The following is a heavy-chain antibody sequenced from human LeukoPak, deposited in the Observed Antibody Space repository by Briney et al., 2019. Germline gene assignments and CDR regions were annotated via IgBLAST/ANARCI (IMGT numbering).Heavy chain of an antibody. Sequence: GESLKISCKGSGYSFTSYWIGWVRQMPGKGLEWMGIIYPGDSDTRYSTSFQGQVPISADQSISTAYLQWSSLKASDTAMYCCARMGGGAVAGTSHYYYYGMDVWGNGTTVTVSS. CDR3: ARMGGGAVAGTSHYYYYGMDV. CDR2: IYPGDSDT. D-gene: IGHD6-19*01. V-gene: IGHV5-51*01. CDR1: GYSFTSYW. J-gene: IGHJ6*04.